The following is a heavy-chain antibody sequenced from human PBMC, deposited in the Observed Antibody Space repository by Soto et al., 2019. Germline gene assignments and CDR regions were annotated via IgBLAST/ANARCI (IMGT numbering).Heavy chain of an antibody. D-gene: IGHD3-10*01. CDR3: AKALDYYGSGSYYDY. CDR1: GFTFSSYA. V-gene: IGHV3-23*01. CDR2: ISGSGGST. Sequence: GGSLRLSCAASGFTFSSYAMSWVRQAPGKGLEWVSAISGSGGSTYYADSVKGRFTISRDNPKNTLYLQMNSLRAEDTAVYYCAKALDYYGSGSYYDYWGQGTLVTVSS. J-gene: IGHJ4*02.